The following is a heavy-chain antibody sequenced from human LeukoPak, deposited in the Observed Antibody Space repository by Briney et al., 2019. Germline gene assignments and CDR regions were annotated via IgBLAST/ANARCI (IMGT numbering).Heavy chain of an antibody. CDR3: ARDHCTNGVCSGRLFDY. CDR1: GFTFSSYS. J-gene: IGHJ4*02. CDR2: ISSSSSTI. D-gene: IGHD2-8*01. V-gene: IGHV3-48*01. Sequence: GGSLRLSRAASGFTFSSYSMNWVRQAPGKGLEWVSYISSSSSTIYYADSVKGRFTISRDNAKNSLYLQMNSLRAEDTAVYYCARDHCTNGVCSGRLFDYWGQGTLVTVSS.